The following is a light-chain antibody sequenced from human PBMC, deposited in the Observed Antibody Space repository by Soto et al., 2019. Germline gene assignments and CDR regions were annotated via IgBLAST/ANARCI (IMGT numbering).Light chain of an antibody. V-gene: IGKV1-6*01. Sequence: AIPMTQSPSSLSASVGDRVTITCRASQGIRDDLGWYQQRPGKAPKLLIYAASSLQSGVPSRFSGSGSGTDFTLTISSLQPEDFATYYCLQDYNYPYTFGQGTKLEIK. CDR1: QGIRDD. CDR3: LQDYNYPYT. CDR2: AAS. J-gene: IGKJ2*01.